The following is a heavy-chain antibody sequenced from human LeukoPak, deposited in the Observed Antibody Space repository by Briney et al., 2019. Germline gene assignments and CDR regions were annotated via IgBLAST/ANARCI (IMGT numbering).Heavy chain of an antibody. CDR2: ISGSGGST. V-gene: IGHV3-23*01. CDR3: ARGSGGYYWFDF. D-gene: IGHD3-10*01. Sequence: PGGSLRLSCAASGFTFSSYAMSWVRQAPGKGLEWVSAISGSGGSTYYADSVKGRFIISRDNSKNTLYLQMNSLRVEDTAVYYCARGSGGYYWFDFWGQGTLVTVSA. J-gene: IGHJ4*02. CDR1: GFTFSSYA.